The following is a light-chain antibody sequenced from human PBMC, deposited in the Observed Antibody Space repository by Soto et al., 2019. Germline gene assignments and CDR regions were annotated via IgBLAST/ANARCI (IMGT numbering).Light chain of an antibody. J-gene: IGKJ4*01. CDR1: QAISSY. Sequence: DIQLTQSPSSLSASVGDRVTITCRASQAISSYLAWYQQKPGKVPELLIYATSTLQSVAPSRFSGSGSGTDFTLTISSLQPGDVATYYCHKYNHAPTFGGGTKVEIK. CDR2: ATS. V-gene: IGKV1-27*01. CDR3: HKYNHAPT.